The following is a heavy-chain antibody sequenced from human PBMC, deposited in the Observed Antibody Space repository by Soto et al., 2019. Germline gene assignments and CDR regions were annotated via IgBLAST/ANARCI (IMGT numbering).Heavy chain of an antibody. J-gene: IGHJ4*02. Sequence: SETLSLTCTVSGGSISRYYWTWIRQAPGKGLECIGYIHYSGSNTYNPSLKSRVTMSVDTSKNQFSLRLTSVTRADTAVYYCARDSGWAYSLDYWGQG. CDR3: ARDSGWAYSLDY. D-gene: IGHD6-19*01. V-gene: IGHV4-59*01. CDR1: GGSISRYY. CDR2: IHYSGSN.